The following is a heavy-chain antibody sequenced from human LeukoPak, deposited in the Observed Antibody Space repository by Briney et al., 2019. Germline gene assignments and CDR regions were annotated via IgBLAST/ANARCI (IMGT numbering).Heavy chain of an antibody. CDR2: IYYSGST. D-gene: IGHD3-3*01. Sequence: SETLSLTCTVSGGSISSGGYYWSWIRQPPGKGLEWIGYIYYSGSTYYNPSLKSRVTISVDTSKNQFSLKLSAVTAADTAVYYCARERGRIGVVDSSGQGTLVTVSS. CDR3: ARERGRIGVVDS. CDR1: GGSISSGGYY. V-gene: IGHV4-31*03. J-gene: IGHJ5*01.